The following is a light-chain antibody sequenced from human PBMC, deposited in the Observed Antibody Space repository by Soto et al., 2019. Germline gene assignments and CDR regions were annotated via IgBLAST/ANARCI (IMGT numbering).Light chain of an antibody. CDR1: QSLGIW. CDR3: QEYNSYSGT. J-gene: IGKJ1*01. V-gene: IGKV1-5*01. Sequence: IQMTQAPSTLSASVGERVTITCRASQSLGIWLAWHQQKPGKAPKLLIYDASTLKSGVPSRFSGSGSGTKFTLTISSLQPDDFATYYCQEYNSYSGTFGQGTKVDI. CDR2: DAS.